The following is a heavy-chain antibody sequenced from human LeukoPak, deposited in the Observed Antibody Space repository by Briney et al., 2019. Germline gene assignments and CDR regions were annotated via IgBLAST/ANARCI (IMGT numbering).Heavy chain of an antibody. D-gene: IGHD3-10*01. Sequence: ASVKVSCKASGYTFTGYYMHWVRQAPGQGLEWMGWINPNSGGTNYEQTFQGRVTMTRDTSISTAYMELSRLRSDDTAVYYCARDRGYQYYMDVWGKGTTVTVSS. CDR1: GYTFTGYY. CDR3: ARDRGYQYYMDV. J-gene: IGHJ6*03. V-gene: IGHV1-2*02. CDR2: INPNSGGT.